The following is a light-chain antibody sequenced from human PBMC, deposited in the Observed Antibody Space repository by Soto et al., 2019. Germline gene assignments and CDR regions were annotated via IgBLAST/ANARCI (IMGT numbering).Light chain of an antibody. Sequence: EIVLTQSPATLSLSPGERATLSCRAGQNIGTSLVWSQQKPGQSPRLLIYGASSRATGIPDRFSGSGSGTEFTLTISSLQPDDFATYYCQHYNSYSEAFGQGTKVDIK. CDR3: QHYNSYSEA. V-gene: IGKV3D-15*01. CDR1: QNIGTS. J-gene: IGKJ1*01. CDR2: GAS.